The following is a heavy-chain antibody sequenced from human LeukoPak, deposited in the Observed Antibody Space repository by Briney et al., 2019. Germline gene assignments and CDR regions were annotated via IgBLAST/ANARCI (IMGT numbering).Heavy chain of an antibody. J-gene: IGHJ4*02. CDR3: ARGSAAAGTAY. Sequence: NPGGSLRLSCAASGFTFSSYSMNWVRQAPGKGLEWVSSISSSSSYIYYADSVKGRFTISRDNAKNSLYLQMNSLRVEDTALYYCARGSAAAGTAYWGQGTLVTVSS. V-gene: IGHV3-21*04. CDR2: ISSSSSYI. D-gene: IGHD6-13*01. CDR1: GFTFSSYS.